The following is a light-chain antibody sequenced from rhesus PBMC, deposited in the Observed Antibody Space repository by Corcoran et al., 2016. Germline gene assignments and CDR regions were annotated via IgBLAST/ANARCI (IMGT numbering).Light chain of an antibody. Sequence: EIVMTQSPATLSLSPGERATLACRASQRVSSYVAWYQQKPEQAPRLLIYGASSRATGIPDRLSGSGSGTDVTLTISSLGPEDFAVYYCQQYSNWPWAIGQGTKVEIK. CDR3: QQYSNWPWA. CDR1: QRVSSY. J-gene: IGKJ1*01. CDR2: GAS. V-gene: IGKV3S9*01.